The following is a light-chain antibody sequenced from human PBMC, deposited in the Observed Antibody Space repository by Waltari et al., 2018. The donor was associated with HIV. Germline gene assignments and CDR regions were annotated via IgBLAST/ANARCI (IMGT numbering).Light chain of an antibody. J-gene: IGLJ3*02. Sequence: QSALTQPASVSGSPGQSIIISCTRTRSDVGGYNYVSCYQQHPGKAPKLIIFDVGNRPSVVSNRFSGSKSGNTASLTISGLQTEDEADYYCNSYTSTTTRWLFGGGTRLTVL. CDR3: NSYTSTTTRWL. CDR1: RSDVGGYNY. V-gene: IGLV2-14*03. CDR2: DVG.